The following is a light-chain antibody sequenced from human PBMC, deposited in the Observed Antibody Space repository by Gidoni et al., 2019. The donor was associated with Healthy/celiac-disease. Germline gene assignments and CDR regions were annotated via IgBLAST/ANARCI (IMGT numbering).Light chain of an antibody. Sequence: QPALTQPASVSGSPGQSITISCTGTSSDVGSYNLVSWYQQHPGKAPKLMIYEGSKRPSGVSNRFSGSKSGNTASLTISGLQAEDEADYYCCSYAGSSTSFGGGTKLTVL. CDR1: SSDVGSYNL. CDR3: CSYAGSSTS. J-gene: IGLJ2*01. CDR2: EGS. V-gene: IGLV2-23*01.